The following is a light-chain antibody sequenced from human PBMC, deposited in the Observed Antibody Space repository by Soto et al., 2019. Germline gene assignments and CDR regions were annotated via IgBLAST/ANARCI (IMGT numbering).Light chain of an antibody. CDR1: QDIGNY. J-gene: IGKJ4*01. Sequence: DIQMTQSPSSLSASVGDRVTITCQARQDIGNYLNWYQQKPGKAPNLLIYDASSLKTGVPSRFSGSGSTTNFSFTISTLQPEDIATYFCQHYADLPLTFGGGTRVELK. V-gene: IGKV1-33*01. CDR3: QHYADLPLT. CDR2: DAS.